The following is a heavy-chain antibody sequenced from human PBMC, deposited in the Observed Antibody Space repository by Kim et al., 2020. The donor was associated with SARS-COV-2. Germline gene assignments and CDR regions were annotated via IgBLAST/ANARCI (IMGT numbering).Heavy chain of an antibody. D-gene: IGHD6-13*01. CDR3: AKDSRASSSWYSAFDI. Sequence: SVKGRFTISRDNSKNTLYLQMNSLRAEDTAVYYCAKDSRASSSWYSAFDIWGQGTMVTVSS. V-gene: IGHV3-23*01. J-gene: IGHJ3*02.